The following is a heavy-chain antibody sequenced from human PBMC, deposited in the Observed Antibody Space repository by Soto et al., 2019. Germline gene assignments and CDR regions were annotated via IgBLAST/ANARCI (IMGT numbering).Heavy chain of an antibody. Sequence: SVKVSCKASGYTFTGYCMHWVRQAPGQELEWMGWINPNSGGTNYAQKFQGRVTMTRDTSISTAYMELSRLRSDDTAVYYCAKDRGGSYYFEYYYYYGMDVWGQGTTVTVSS. CDR3: AKDRGGSYYFEYYYYYGMDV. CDR2: INPNSGGT. V-gene: IGHV1-2*02. CDR1: GYTFTGYC. J-gene: IGHJ6*02. D-gene: IGHD1-26*01.